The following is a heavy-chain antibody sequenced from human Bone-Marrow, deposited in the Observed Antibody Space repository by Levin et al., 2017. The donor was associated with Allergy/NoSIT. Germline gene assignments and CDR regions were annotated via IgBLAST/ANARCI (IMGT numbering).Heavy chain of an antibody. J-gene: IGHJ4*02. CDR3: ARARGGYYGSGSFDF. Sequence: GASVKVSCKASGGTLRNYAISWVRQAPGQGLEWMGGIIPAFGSTNYAQKFQDRVTITADESTRTSHMELRSLRFEDTAVYYCARARGGYYGSGSFDFWGQGTLLTVSS. D-gene: IGHD3-10*01. CDR2: IIPAFGST. CDR1: GGTLRNYA. V-gene: IGHV1-69*13.